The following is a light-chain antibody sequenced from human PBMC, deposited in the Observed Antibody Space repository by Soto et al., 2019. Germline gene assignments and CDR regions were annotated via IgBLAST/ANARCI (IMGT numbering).Light chain of an antibody. Sequence: ELVLTQSPGTLSLSPGERATLSCRASQSVSSSYLAWYQQKPGQAPRLLIYGASSRATGIPDRLSGSGSGTDFTLTISRLEPEDVAVYYCQQYGSSPYTFGHGTKLEIK. J-gene: IGKJ2*01. V-gene: IGKV3-20*01. CDR1: QSVSSSY. CDR3: QQYGSSPYT. CDR2: GAS.